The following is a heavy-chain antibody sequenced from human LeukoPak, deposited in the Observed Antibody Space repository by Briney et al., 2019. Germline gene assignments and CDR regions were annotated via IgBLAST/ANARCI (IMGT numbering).Heavy chain of an antibody. J-gene: IGHJ4*02. CDR3: ARDRTSSLFDY. CDR2: IKQDGSEK. V-gene: IGHV3-7*01. D-gene: IGHD2-2*01. Sequence: GGSLRLSCAASGFTFSSYWMSWVRQAPGKGLERVANIKQDGSEKYYVDSVEGRFTISRDNAKNSLYLQMNSLRAEDTAVYYCARDRTSSLFDYWGQGTLVTVSS. CDR1: GFTFSSYW.